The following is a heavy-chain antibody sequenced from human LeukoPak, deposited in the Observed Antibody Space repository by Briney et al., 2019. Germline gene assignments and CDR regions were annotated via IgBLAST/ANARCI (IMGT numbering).Heavy chain of an antibody. CDR2: IKSDGSST. D-gene: IGHD6-19*01. V-gene: IGHV3-74*01. J-gene: IGHJ4*02. CDR3: ARRSAVAGTLDY. CDR1: GFTFSSYS. Sequence: GGSLRLSCAASGFTFSSYSMNWVRQAPGKGLVWVSRIKSDGSSTSYADSVEGRFTISRDNAKDTLYLQMNSLRAEDTAVYYCARRSAVAGTLDYWGQGTPVTVSS.